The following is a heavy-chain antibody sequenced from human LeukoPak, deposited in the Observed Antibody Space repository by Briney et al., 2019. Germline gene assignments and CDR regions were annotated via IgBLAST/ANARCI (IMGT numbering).Heavy chain of an antibody. D-gene: IGHD4-23*01. CDR1: GGSISSYY. V-gene: IGHV4-59*01. J-gene: IGHJ4*02. Sequence: PSETLSLTCTVSGGSISSYYWSWIRQPPGKGLEWIGYIYYSGSTNYNPSLKSRVTISVDTSKNQFSLKLSSVTAADTALYYCAKKVYGDKSEFDSWGQGTLVTVSS. CDR3: AKKVYGDKSEFDS. CDR2: IYYSGST.